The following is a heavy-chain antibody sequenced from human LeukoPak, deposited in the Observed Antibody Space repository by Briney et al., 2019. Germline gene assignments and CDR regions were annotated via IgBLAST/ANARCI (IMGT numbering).Heavy chain of an antibody. CDR1: GGSTSTYY. V-gene: IGHV4-59*08. CDR3: ARRTVTNGWFRIDY. Sequence: SETLSLTCTVSGGSTSTYYWSWIRQPPGKGLEWIGYIYYNGATDCNPSLKSRVTISVDTSKNEFSLKLSSVTAADTALYYCARRTVTNGWFRIDYWGQGSLVIVSS. CDR2: IYYNGAT. D-gene: IGHD6-19*01. J-gene: IGHJ4*02.